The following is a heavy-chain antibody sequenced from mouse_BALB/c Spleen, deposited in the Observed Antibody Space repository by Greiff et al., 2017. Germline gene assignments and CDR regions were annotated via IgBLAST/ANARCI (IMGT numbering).Heavy chain of an antibody. V-gene: IGHV1-14*01. CDR2: INPYNDGT. CDR3: ARRGIYYDPSFAY. J-gene: IGHJ3*01. Sequence: VQLKESGPELVKPGASVKMSCKASGYTFTSYVMHWVKQKPGQGLEWIGYINPYNDGTKYNEKFKGKATLTSDKSSSTAYMELSSLTSEDSAVYYWARRGIYYDPSFAYWGQGTLVTVSA. CDR1: GYTFTSYV. D-gene: IGHD2-4*01.